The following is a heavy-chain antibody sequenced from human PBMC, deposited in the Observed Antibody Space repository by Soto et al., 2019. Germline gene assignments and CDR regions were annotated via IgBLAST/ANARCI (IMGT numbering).Heavy chain of an antibody. CDR3: AKDQASGQGSFDS. CDR1: GFTFNIYG. Sequence: GGSLRLSCAASGFTFNIYGMRWVRQAPDKGLEWVALISYDGSNQYYADSVKGRFTISRDNSKNTLFLQMNSLRADDTAVYYCAKDQASGQGSFDSWGQGTLVTVSS. CDR2: ISYDGSNQ. V-gene: IGHV3-30*18. J-gene: IGHJ4*02.